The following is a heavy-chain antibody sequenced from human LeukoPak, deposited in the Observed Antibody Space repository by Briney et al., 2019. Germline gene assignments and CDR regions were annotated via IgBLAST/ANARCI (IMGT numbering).Heavy chain of an antibody. CDR3: ARTCHDILTPRNAFDI. CDR1: GGSISSSSYY. D-gene: IGHD3-9*01. J-gene: IGHJ3*02. CDR2: IYYGGST. Sequence: SETLSLTCTVSGGSISSSSYYWGWIRQPPGKGLEWIGSIYYGGSTYYNASLKSRVTISVDTSKNHFSLNLSSVTAADTAVYYCARTCHDILTPRNAFDIWGQGTMVTVSS. V-gene: IGHV4-39*01.